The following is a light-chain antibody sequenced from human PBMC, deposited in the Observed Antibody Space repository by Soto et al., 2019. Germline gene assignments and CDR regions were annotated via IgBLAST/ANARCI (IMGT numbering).Light chain of an antibody. CDR3: QKYDTAPYS. V-gene: IGKV3-20*01. CDR2: GAS. CDR1: QSVISNY. Sequence: EIVLAQSPTTLSLSPGEGATLSCRSSQSVISNYLARYQKKPGQAPRLLIYGASNRATGIPDRFSGSGFGTDFTLTIRGLEPEDVAAYYCQKYDTAPYSFGQGTKVDIK. J-gene: IGKJ2*03.